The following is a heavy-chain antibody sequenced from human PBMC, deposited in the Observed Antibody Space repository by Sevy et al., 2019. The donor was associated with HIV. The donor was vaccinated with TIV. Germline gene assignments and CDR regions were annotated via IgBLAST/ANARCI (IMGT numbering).Heavy chain of an antibody. D-gene: IGHD4-17*01. V-gene: IGHV3-30*02. J-gene: IGHJ6*02. Sequence: GGSLRLSCAASGFIFSSYGMHWVRQAPGKGLEWLTFIRNDGSNKYYADSVKCQFTISREDSKNMVYLQMNSLRPEDTAVYYCAKTPHPAVTISYGLDVWGQGTTVTVSS. CDR3: AKTPHPAVTISYGLDV. CDR1: GFIFSSYG. CDR2: IRNDGSNK.